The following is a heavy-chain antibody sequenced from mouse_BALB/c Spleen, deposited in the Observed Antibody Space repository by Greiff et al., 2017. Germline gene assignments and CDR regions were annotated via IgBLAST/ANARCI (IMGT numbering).Heavy chain of an antibody. D-gene: IGHD1-1*02. V-gene: IGHV5-17*02. CDR1: GFTFSSFG. J-gene: IGHJ4*01. CDR2: ISSGSSTI. CDR3: GRIWYAMDY. Sequence: EVQLQESGGGLVQPGGSRKLSCAASGFTFSSFGMYWVRQAPEKGLEWVAYISSGSSTIYYADTVKGGFTISRDNPKNSMFLQMTRLRSEGTAMYYCGRIWYAMDYWGQGTSVTVSS.